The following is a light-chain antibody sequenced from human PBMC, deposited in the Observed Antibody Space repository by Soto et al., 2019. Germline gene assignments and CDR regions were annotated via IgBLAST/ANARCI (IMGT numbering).Light chain of an antibody. Sequence: QSVLTQPPSASGTPGQTVTISGSGSRSNVGRNAVSWYQQVPGMAPKLLVFATNKRPSGVPDRFSGSASGASASLAISGLQSEDEADYYCAAWDDTLNGPLFGGGTKLTVL. V-gene: IGLV1-44*01. CDR1: RSNVGRNA. J-gene: IGLJ2*01. CDR2: ATN. CDR3: AAWDDTLNGPL.